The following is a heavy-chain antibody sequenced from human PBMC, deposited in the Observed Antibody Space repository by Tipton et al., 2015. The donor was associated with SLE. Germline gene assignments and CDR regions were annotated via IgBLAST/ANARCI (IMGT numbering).Heavy chain of an antibody. CDR1: GFSISPDFS. J-gene: IGHJ6*02. CDR3: AREYSGSYYFYGLDV. V-gene: IGHV4-38-2*01. CDR2: LSHSGGT. D-gene: IGHD5-12*01. Sequence: TLSLTCAVSGFSISPDFSWGWIRQPPGEGLEWLGSLSHSGGTYYNPSLKGRLTISLDTSQNQFSLNLRSVTAADTAVYFCAREYSGSYYFYGLDVWGHGTTVTVS.